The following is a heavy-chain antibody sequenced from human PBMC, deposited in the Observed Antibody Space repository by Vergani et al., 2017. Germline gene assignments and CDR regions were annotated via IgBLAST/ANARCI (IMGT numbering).Heavy chain of an antibody. V-gene: IGHV4-59*08. CDR3: ARIYGGNSDVFDI. Sequence: QVQLQESGPGLVKPSETLSLTCTVSGASISSYYWSWIRQPPGKGLEWIGYIYYSGSTNYNPSLKSRVTISVDTSRNQFSLKLSSVTAADTAVYYCARIYGGNSDVFDIWGQGTMVTVSS. CDR2: IYYSGST. J-gene: IGHJ3*02. D-gene: IGHD4-23*01. CDR1: GASISSYY.